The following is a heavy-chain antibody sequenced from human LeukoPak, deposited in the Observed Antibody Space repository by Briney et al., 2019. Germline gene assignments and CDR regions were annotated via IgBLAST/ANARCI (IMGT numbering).Heavy chain of an antibody. CDR3: ARGAAIFYDAFDV. D-gene: IGHD3-9*01. CDR2: IYYSGST. J-gene: IGHJ3*01. CDR1: GGSIRTHY. V-gene: IGHV4-59*11. Sequence: SETLCLTCAVSGGSIRTHYWSWMRQSPGKEVEWIGYIYYSGSTNFNPSLKSRVTLSVDRPQNKFSLNLTSVTAADTAVYYCARGAAIFYDAFDVWGRGTMVTVSS.